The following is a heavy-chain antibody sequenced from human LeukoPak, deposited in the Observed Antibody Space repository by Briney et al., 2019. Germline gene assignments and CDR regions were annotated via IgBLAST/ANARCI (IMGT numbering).Heavy chain of an antibody. V-gene: IGHV3-30*18. J-gene: IGHJ4*02. CDR2: ISYSGVVK. CDR3: SKDAAVLTSVIAASSHEY. Sequence: GGSLRLSCTASGYTFSDYGMHWVRQAPGKGLEWLSVISYSGVVKFYADSVKGRFTISRDNSKNTLYLQMNNLADEDTAVYYCSKDAAVLTSVIAASSHEYWGQGTLVTVSS. D-gene: IGHD6-25*01. CDR1: GYTFSDYG.